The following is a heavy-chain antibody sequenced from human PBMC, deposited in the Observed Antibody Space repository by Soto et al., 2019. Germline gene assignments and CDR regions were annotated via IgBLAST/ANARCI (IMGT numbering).Heavy chain of an antibody. CDR1: GFTFSTYG. V-gene: IGHV3-30*03. J-gene: IGHJ5*02. D-gene: IGHD6-19*01. CDR2: MSYDGSNK. Sequence: QVQLVESGGGVVQPGRSLRLSCAASGFTFSTYGMHWVRQAPGKGLEWVAGMSYDGSNKYYEDSVKGRFIISRDNSKNTLYLQMNSLRVADTAVYFCARQGPTAVAGPGFDPWGQGTLVTVSS. CDR3: ARQGPTAVAGPGFDP.